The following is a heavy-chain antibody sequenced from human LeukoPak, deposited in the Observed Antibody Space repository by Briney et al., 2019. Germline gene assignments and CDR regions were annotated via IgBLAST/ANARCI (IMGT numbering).Heavy chain of an antibody. V-gene: IGHV4-34*01. D-gene: IGHD3-10*01. CDR1: GGSFSGYY. J-gene: IGHJ4*02. Sequence: SETLSLTCAVCGGSFSGYYWSWIRQPPGKGLEWIGEINHRGSTNYNPSLKSRVTMSVDTSKNQFSLKLSSVTAADTAVYYCARRPMVRGVFDYWGQGTLVTVSS. CDR3: ARRPMVRGVFDY. CDR2: INHRGST.